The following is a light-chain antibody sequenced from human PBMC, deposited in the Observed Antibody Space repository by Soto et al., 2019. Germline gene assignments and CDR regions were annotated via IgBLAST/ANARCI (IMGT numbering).Light chain of an antibody. J-gene: IGKJ4*01. V-gene: IGKV1-39*01. CDR3: QQTFSVTHLT. CDR1: RSIRAY. CDR2: GAT. Sequence: DIQMTQSPSSLSASVGDTVTISCRASRSIRAYLNWYQHKPGKAPNLLIYGATTLHSGVPSRFSGSGSGTDFSLTISSLQPEDFAAYYCQQTFSVTHLTFGGGTKVEI.